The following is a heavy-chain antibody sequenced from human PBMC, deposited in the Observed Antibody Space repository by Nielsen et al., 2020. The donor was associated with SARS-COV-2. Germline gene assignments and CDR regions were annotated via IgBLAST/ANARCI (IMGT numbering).Heavy chain of an antibody. J-gene: IGHJ4*02. CDR2: LSAYNGNT. V-gene: IGHV1-18*01. Sequence: ASVKVSCKASGYTFTSYDINWVRQATGQGLEWMGWLSAYNGNTNYAQRFQGRVAMTADTSMTTAYMELTSLRSDDTAVYYCTTPSFGGGPDGGRWGQGTLVTVSS. CDR3: TTPSFGGGPDGGR. D-gene: IGHD3-16*01. CDR1: GYTFTSYD.